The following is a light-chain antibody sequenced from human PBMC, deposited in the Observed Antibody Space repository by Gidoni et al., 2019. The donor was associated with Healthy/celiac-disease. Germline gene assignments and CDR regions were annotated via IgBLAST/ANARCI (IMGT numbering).Light chain of an antibody. CDR2: GAS. CDR1: QIVSRGY. CDR3: QQYGSSPPYT. J-gene: IGKJ2*01. Sequence: DMVLTQSPGTLSFSPGERATLSCRASQIVSRGYLTWYQQNPGQAPRLLIYGASSRATGIPDRFSGSGSVTDFTLTICRLEPVDFAVYYCQQYGSSPPYTFGQGTKLEIK. V-gene: IGKV3-20*01.